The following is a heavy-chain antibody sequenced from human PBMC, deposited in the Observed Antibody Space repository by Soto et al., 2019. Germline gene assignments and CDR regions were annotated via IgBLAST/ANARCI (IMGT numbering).Heavy chain of an antibody. CDR3: AKDHLDSSYYYYAMDV. CDR2: ISLSGDST. Sequence: PGVSLRLSCAASGFTFSSYAMSSFRHSPRKGLEWVSVISLSGDSTYYADSVKGRFTISRDNSRNALYLQMNSLRAEDTGVYYCAKDHLDSSYYYYAMDVWGQGTRVTVSS. D-gene: IGHD3-22*01. CDR1: GFTFSSYA. V-gene: IGHV3-23*01. J-gene: IGHJ6*02.